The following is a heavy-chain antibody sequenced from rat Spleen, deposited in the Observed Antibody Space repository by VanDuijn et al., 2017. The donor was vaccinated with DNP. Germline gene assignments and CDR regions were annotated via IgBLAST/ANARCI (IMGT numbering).Heavy chain of an antibody. D-gene: IGHD1-11*01. J-gene: IGHJ3*01. V-gene: IGHV2-32*01. Sequence: QVQLKESGPGLVQPSQTLSLTCTVSGFSLTSYHVHWVRQPPGKSLEWMGVMWTDGDTSYNSALKSRLSISRDTSKRQIFLKMNSLQTEDTATYYCATGVYGGYEDWFAYWGQGTLVTVSS. CDR3: ATGVYGGYEDWFAY. CDR1: GFSLTSYH. CDR2: MWTDGDT.